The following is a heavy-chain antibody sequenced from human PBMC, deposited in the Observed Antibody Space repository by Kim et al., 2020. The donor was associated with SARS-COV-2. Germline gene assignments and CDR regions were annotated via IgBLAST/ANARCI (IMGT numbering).Heavy chain of an antibody. D-gene: IGHD3-10*01. CDR3: AGNTYYYGSGSYALKYGMDV. CDR2: IYSGGST. CDR1: GFTVSSNY. Sequence: GRSLRLSCAASGFTVSSNYMSWVRQAPGKGLEWVSVIYSGGSTYYADSVKGRFTISRDNSKNTLYLQMNSLRAEDTAVYYCAGNTYYYGSGSYALKYGMDVWGQGTTVTVSS. V-gene: IGHV3-66*02. J-gene: IGHJ6*02.